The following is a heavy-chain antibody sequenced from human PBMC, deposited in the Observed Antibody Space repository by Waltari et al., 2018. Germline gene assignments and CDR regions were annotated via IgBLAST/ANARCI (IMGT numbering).Heavy chain of an antibody. V-gene: IGHV1-2*06. CDR1: GYTFTGYY. CDR2: INPNRGGT. Sequence: QVQLVQSGAEVKKPGASVKVSCKASGYTFTGYYMHWVRQAPGQGLEWMGRINPNRGGTNYAQKFQGRVTMTRDTSISTAYMELSRLRSDDTAVYYCARVLPAAPQETLPGGMDVWGQGTTVTVSS. D-gene: IGHD2-2*01. CDR3: ARVLPAAPQETLPGGMDV. J-gene: IGHJ6*02.